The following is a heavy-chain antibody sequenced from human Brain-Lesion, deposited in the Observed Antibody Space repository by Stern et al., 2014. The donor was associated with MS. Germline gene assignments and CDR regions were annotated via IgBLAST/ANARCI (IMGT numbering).Heavy chain of an antibody. CDR2: IKYDESEK. Sequence: EVQLVQSGGGLVQPGGSLRLSCVASGFSFSRYWMSWVRQAPGKGLEWLANIKYDESEKYYADSVKGRFTISRDNAKNSVYLQMDSLRAEDTAVYYCARDLLITRGLDYWGQGTLVTVSS. J-gene: IGHJ4*02. CDR3: ARDLLITRGLDY. D-gene: IGHD3-22*01. V-gene: IGHV3-7*01. CDR1: GFSFSRYW.